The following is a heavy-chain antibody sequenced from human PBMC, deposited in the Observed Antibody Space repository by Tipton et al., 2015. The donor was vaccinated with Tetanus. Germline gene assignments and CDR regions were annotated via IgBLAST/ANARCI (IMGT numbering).Heavy chain of an antibody. J-gene: IGHJ4*02. CDR2: INEDGSGN. D-gene: IGHD1-7*01. Sequence: SLRLSCAASGFTFSRFWMTWGRQAPGKGLEWVANINEDGSGNYYVDSVKGRFTISRDNAGNSLFLQMNSLRVEDTAVYYCARDLGTSGFHWGQGTLVTVSS. CDR3: ARDLGTSGFH. CDR1: GFTFSRFW. V-gene: IGHV3-7*03.